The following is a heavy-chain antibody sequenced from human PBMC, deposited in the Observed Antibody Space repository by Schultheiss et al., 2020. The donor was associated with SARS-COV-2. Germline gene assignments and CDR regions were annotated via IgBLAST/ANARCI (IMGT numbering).Heavy chain of an antibody. CDR1: GFTFSSYW. Sequence: GGSLRLSCAASGFTFSSYWMSWVRQAPGKGLEWVANINQDGSEKYYVDSVKGRFTISRDNAKNSLYLQMNSLRAEDTAVYYCARTQFDYSNFYYYYGMDVWGQGTTVTVSS. V-gene: IGHV3-7*03. CDR3: ARTQFDYSNFYYYYGMDV. D-gene: IGHD4-11*01. J-gene: IGHJ6*02. CDR2: INQDGSEK.